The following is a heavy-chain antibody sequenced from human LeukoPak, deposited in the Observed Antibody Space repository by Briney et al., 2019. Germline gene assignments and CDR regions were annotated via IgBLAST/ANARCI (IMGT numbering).Heavy chain of an antibody. CDR3: ARPSTVTLRGGAFDI. CDR2: IYYSGST. V-gene: IGHV4-59*08. J-gene: IGHJ3*02. Sequence: SETPSLTCTVSGGSISSYYWSWIRQPPGKGLEWIGYIYYSGSTNYNPSLKSRVTISVDTSKNQFSLKLSSVTAADTAVYYCARPSTVTLRGGAFDIWGQGTMVTVSS. CDR1: GGSISSYY. D-gene: IGHD4-17*01.